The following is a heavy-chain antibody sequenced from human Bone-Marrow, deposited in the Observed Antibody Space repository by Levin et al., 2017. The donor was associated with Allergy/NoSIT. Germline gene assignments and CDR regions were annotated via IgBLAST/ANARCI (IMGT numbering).Heavy chain of an antibody. Sequence: KVSGPTLVKPTQTLTLTCSFSGFSLNADGEGVGWIRQPPGKALEWLAHIYWDDDKRHSPALKGRVTITKDTSRAHVVLTMTNMAPVDTGTYYCVHISGSWSSLFQHWGQGTQVTVSS. J-gene: IGHJ1*01. CDR3: VHISGSWSSLFQH. V-gene: IGHV2-5*02. CDR1: GFSLNADGEG. CDR2: IYWDDDK. D-gene: IGHD6-13*01.